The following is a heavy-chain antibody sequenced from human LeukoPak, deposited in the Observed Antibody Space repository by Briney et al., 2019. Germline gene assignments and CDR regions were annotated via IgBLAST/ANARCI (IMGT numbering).Heavy chain of an antibody. CDR3: AGDLSLDY. CDR1: GFTFDDYA. CDR2: ISWNSGSI. D-gene: IGHD3-16*01. J-gene: IGHJ4*02. V-gene: IGHV3-9*01. Sequence: PGRSLRLSCAASGFTFDDYAMHWVRQAPGKGLEWVSGISWNSGSIGYADSVKGRFTISRDNAKNTLYLEMNSLRAEDTAVYYCAGDLSLDYWGQGTLVTVSS.